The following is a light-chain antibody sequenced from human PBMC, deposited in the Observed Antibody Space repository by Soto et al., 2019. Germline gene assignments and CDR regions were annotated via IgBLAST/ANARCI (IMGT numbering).Light chain of an antibody. Sequence: QAVVTQPPSVSGAPGQRVTISCTGSSSNIGAGYDVHWYQQLPGTAPKLLIYVNTNRPSGVPDRFSGSKSGTSASLAITGRQAEDEADYYCQSYDSSHVVFGGGTKLTV. CDR3: QSYDSSHVV. J-gene: IGLJ2*01. CDR2: VNT. V-gene: IGLV1-40*01. CDR1: SSNIGAGYD.